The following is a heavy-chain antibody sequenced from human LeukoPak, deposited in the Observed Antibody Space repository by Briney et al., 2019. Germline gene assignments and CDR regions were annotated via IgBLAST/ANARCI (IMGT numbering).Heavy chain of an antibody. V-gene: IGHV3-23*01. D-gene: IGHD4-17*01. Sequence: PGGSLRLSCAASGFTFTNYAMIWVRQAPGKGLEWVSAISGSGGSTYYADSVKGRFTIPRDNSKNTLFLQVNSLRAEDTAVYYCGKDPNGDYVGAFDMWGQGTMVTVSP. CDR3: GKDPNGDYVGAFDM. CDR2: ISGSGGST. J-gene: IGHJ3*02. CDR1: GFTFTNYA.